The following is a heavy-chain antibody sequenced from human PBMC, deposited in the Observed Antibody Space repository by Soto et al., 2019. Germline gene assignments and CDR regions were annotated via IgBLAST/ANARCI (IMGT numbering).Heavy chain of an antibody. D-gene: IGHD4-17*01. CDR3: ARGTVTTSSYTTDFYY. J-gene: IGHJ4*02. CDR1: GGAISSSSYY. CDR2: IYHSGST. Sequence: SETLSLTCTVSGGAISSSSYYWGWICQPPWKGLEWIGSIYHSGSTYYNPSLKSRVTISIDTSKNQFSLKLTSVTAADTALYYCARGTVTTSSYTTDFYYWGQGXLVTVSA. V-gene: IGHV4-39*02.